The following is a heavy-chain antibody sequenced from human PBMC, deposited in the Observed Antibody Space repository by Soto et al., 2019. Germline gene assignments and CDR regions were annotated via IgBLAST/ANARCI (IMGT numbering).Heavy chain of an antibody. D-gene: IGHD3-10*01. CDR3: ARGTTMVRGVNSWFDP. J-gene: IGHJ5*02. CDR2: IYYSGST. V-gene: IGHV4-31*03. Sequence: SLTCTVSGGSISSGGYYWSWIRQHPGKGLEWIGYIYYSGSTYYNPSLKSRVTISVDTSKNQFSLKLSSVTAADTAVYYCARGTTMVRGVNSWFDPWGQGTLVTVSS. CDR1: GGSISSGGYY.